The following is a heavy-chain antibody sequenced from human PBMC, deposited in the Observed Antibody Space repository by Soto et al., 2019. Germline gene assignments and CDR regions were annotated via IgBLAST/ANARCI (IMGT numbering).Heavy chain of an antibody. CDR1: GFIFSHFG. Sequence: QVQLVESGGGVVQPGRSLRLSCTGSGFIFSHFGIHWARQARGKGLAWVAVIWYDGSNKYYSDSVKGRFTVARDNSKNTVYLEMNSLRVEDTAVYYCGRDNYRAPVDHWGQGTLVTVSS. CDR3: GRDNYRAPVDH. CDR2: IWYDGSNK. V-gene: IGHV3-33*01. J-gene: IGHJ4*02. D-gene: IGHD3-10*01.